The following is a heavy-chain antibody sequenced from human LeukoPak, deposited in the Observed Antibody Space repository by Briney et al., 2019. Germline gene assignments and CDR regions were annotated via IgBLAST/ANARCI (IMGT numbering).Heavy chain of an antibody. CDR1: GYTFSMYW. CDR3: ATKQWLAPPPDS. D-gene: IGHD6-19*01. J-gene: IGHJ4*02. Sequence: GGSLRLSCAASGYTFSMYWMLWVRQAPGKGLESVSRINTDGTVTTYADSVKGRFTVSRDNADNTMFLQMNSVRDEDTAVYYCATKQWLAPPPDSWGQGTPVTVSS. V-gene: IGHV3-74*01. CDR2: INTDGTVT.